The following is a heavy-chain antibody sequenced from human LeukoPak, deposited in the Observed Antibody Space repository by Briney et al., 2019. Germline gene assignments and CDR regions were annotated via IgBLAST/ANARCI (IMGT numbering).Heavy chain of an antibody. V-gene: IGHV1-18*04. CDR3: AAGETYYYDSSGYYGFDY. D-gene: IGHD3-22*01. CDR2: ISAYNGNT. Sequence: GASVKVSCKASGYTFTSYYMHWVRQAPGQGLEWMGWISAYNGNTNYAQKLQGRVTMTTDTSTSTAYMELRSLRSDDTAVYYCAAGETYYYDSSGYYGFDYWGQGTLVTVSS. CDR1: GYTFTSYY. J-gene: IGHJ4*02.